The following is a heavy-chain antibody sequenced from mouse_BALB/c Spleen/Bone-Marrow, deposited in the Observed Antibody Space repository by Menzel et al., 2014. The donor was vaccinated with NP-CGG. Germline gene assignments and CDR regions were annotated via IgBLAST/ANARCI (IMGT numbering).Heavy chain of an antibody. J-gene: IGHJ2*01. CDR3: LTAGFDY. Sequence: VQLQQPGTVLARPGASVKMPCKASGYTFTSYWMHWIKQRPGQGLEWIGAFYPGNSDTIYNQKFKGKAKLTAVTSTSTAYMELSSLTNEDSAVYFCLTAGFDYWGQGTTLTVSS. CDR1: GYTFTSYW. CDR2: FYPGNSDT. D-gene: IGHD3-1*01. V-gene: IGHV1-5*01.